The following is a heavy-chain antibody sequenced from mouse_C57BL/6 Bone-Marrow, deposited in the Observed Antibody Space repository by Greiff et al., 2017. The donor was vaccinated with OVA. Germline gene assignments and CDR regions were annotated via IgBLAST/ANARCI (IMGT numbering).Heavy chain of an antibody. CDR3: ARGDYSKGFDY. CDR2: IYPRSGNT. Sequence: VQLQQSGAELARPGASVKLSCKASGYTFTSYGISWVKQRTGQGLEWIGEIYPRSGNTYYNEKFKGKATLTADKSSSTAYMELRSLTSEDSAVYFCARGDYSKGFDYWGQGTTLTVSA. V-gene: IGHV1-81*01. CDR1: GYTFTSYG. J-gene: IGHJ2*01. D-gene: IGHD2-5*01.